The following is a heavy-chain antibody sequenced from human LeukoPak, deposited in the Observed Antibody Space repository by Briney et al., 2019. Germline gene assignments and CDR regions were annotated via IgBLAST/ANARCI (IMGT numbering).Heavy chain of an antibody. Sequence: ASVKVFCKASGYTFTNYDINWVRQATGQGLEWMGWMNPNSGNTGYAQKFQGRVTMTRNTSISTAYMGLSSLRSEDTALYYCARDIAGATKGGWFDTWGQGTPVTVSS. V-gene: IGHV1-8*01. CDR2: MNPNSGNT. J-gene: IGHJ5*02. D-gene: IGHD1-26*01. CDR1: GYTFTNYD. CDR3: ARDIAGATKGGWFDT.